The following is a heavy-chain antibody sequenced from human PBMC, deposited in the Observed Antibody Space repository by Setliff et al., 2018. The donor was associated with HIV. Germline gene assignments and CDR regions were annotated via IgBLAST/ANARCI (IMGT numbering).Heavy chain of an antibody. CDR1: GVSISNYY. J-gene: IGHJ4*02. Sequence: KPSETLSLTCTVSGVSISNYYWSWIRQPPGKGLEWIGYMYYSGNTNYNPSLKSRVTISVDTSKSQFPLKLNSVTAADTAVYYCARDQSDWFYWGQGTLVTVSS. V-gene: IGHV4-59*01. D-gene: IGHD3-3*01. CDR2: MYYSGNT. CDR3: ARDQSDWFY.